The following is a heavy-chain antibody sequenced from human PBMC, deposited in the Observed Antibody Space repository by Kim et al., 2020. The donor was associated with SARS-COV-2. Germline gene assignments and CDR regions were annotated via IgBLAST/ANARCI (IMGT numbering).Heavy chain of an antibody. D-gene: IGHD3-3*01. V-gene: IGHV3-23*01. CDR3: AKEVKRITIFGVVTTPNYFDY. CDR2: ISGSGGST. J-gene: IGHJ4*02. Sequence: GGSLRLSCAASGFTFSSYAMSWVRQAPGKGLEWVSAISGSGGSTYYADSVKGRFTISRDNSKNTLYLQMNSLRAEDTAVYYCAKEVKRITIFGVVTTPNYFDYWGQGTLVTVSS. CDR1: GFTFSSYA.